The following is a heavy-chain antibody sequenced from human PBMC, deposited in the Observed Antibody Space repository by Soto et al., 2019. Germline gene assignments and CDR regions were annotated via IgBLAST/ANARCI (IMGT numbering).Heavy chain of an antibody. CDR3: ACGYSISSEL. Sequence: QVQVVQSGAEVKKPGSSVKVSCKASGGTFGSYTVNWLRQAPGQGLEWMGRIIPIVGTINYSQKFHGRVTITADTSTSTAYMGLTSLGSEETAVYFCACGYSISSELWGQGTLVTVSS. J-gene: IGHJ4*02. CDR1: GGTFGSYT. CDR2: IIPIVGTI. D-gene: IGHD6-6*01. V-gene: IGHV1-69*08.